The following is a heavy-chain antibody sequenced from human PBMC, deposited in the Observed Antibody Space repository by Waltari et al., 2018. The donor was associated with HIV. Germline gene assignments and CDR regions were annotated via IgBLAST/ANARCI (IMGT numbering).Heavy chain of an antibody. CDR3: ARDRRLDVSTSSSSPDAFDI. D-gene: IGHD6-6*01. V-gene: IGHV1-69*01. CDR1: GGTFSSYA. Sequence: QVQLVQSGAEVKKPGSSVKVSCTASGGTFSSYANSWVRQAPGKGLEWMGGIIPIFGTANYAQKFQGRVTITADESTSTAYMELSSLRSEDTAVYYCARDRRLDVSTSSSSPDAFDIWGQGTMVTVSS. J-gene: IGHJ3*02. CDR2: IIPIFGTA.